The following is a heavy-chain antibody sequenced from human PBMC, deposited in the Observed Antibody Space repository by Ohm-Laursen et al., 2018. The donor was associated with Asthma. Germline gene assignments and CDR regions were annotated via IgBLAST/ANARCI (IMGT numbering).Heavy chain of an antibody. CDR3: ARDVMEWYLPAFDF. J-gene: IGHJ4*02. CDR2: INGDGGIK. D-gene: IGHD3-3*01. Sequence: GSLRLSCAASGFTITNYWMHWVRQAPGKGLVWVSRINGDGGIKSYAASVNGRFTVSRDDSKNTLYLQMNSLRPDDTAVYYCARDVMEWYLPAFDFWGQGTLVTVSS. CDR1: GFTITNYW. V-gene: IGHV3-74*01.